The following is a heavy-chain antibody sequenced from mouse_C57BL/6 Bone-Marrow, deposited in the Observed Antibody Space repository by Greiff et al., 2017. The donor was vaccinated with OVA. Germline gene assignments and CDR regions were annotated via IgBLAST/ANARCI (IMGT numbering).Heavy chain of an antibody. Sequence: EVKVVESGGDLVKPGGSLKLSCAASGFTFSSYGMSWVRQTPDKRLEWVATISSGGSYTYYPDSVKGRFTISRDNAKNTLYLQMSSLKSEDTAMYYCARLYYYGSSWYFDVWGTGTTVTVSS. D-gene: IGHD1-1*01. CDR3: ARLYYYGSSWYFDV. V-gene: IGHV5-6*01. CDR1: GFTFSSYG. CDR2: ISSGGSYT. J-gene: IGHJ1*03.